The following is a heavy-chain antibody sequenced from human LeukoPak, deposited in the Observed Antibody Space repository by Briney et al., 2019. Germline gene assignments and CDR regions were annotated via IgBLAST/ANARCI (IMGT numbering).Heavy chain of an antibody. Sequence: PSETLSLTCAVYGGSFSGYYWSWIRQPPGKGLEWVGEINHSGSTNYDPSLKSRVTISIDTSKNQFSLKVTSVTAEDTAVYYCARDTYNWNDYYYYGMGVWGKGTTVTVSS. V-gene: IGHV4-34*01. CDR3: ARDTYNWNDYYYYGMGV. CDR2: INHSGST. CDR1: GGSFSGYY. D-gene: IGHD1-1*01. J-gene: IGHJ6*04.